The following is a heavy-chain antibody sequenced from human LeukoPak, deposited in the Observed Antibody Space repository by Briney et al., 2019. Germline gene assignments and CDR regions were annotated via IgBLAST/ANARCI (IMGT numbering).Heavy chain of an antibody. CDR1: GGSFSGYY. CDR3: AREXYYYGSGSYPLIDY. Sequence: SETLSLTCAVYGGSFSGYYWSWIRQPPGKGXXXXXXXNHSGSTNYNPXXXXXXTIXVXTSKNQFSLKLSSVTAADTAVYYCAREXYYYGSGSYPLIDYWGQGTLVTVSS. D-gene: IGHD3-10*01. J-gene: IGHJ4*02. V-gene: IGHV4-34*01. CDR2: XNHSGST.